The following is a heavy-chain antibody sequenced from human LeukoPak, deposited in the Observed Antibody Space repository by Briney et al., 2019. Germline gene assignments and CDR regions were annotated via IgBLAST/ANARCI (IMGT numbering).Heavy chain of an antibody. D-gene: IGHD3-3*01. V-gene: IGHV4-34*01. J-gene: IGHJ4*02. CDR3: ASSVNYDFWSGYYRLFDY. CDR1: GGSFTGYF. CDR2: IDHSGST. Sequence: SETLSLTCAVNGGSFTGYFWSWIRQPPGKGLEWIGEIDHSGSTHYNASLRSRVTISVDTPKNQFSLRLISATAADTAVYYCASSVNYDFWSGYYRLFDYWGQGTLVTVSS.